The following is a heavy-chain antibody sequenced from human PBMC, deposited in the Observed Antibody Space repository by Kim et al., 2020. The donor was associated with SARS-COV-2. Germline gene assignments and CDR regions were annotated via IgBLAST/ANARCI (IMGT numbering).Heavy chain of an antibody. CDR1: GFTFGNYA. J-gene: IGHJ6*02. CDR2: ISYDKDKK. V-gene: IGHV3-30-3*01. Sequence: GGSLRLSCAGSGFTFGNYAMHWGRQAPGKGLEWVAVISYDKDKKNYADSVKGRFTISRDNSKNTQYLQMHNLRAEDTALYFCARRLELGLRYYAMDVWGQGTTVTVSS. CDR3: ARRLELGLRYYAMDV. D-gene: IGHD1-26*01.